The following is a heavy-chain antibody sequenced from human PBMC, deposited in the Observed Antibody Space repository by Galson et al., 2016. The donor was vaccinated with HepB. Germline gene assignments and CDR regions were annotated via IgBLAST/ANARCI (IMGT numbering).Heavy chain of an antibody. CDR3: VSCPGAPGGPTY. V-gene: IGHV4-39*01. CDR2: FYYRGST. J-gene: IGHJ4*02. CDR1: GGSISDSAYY. Sequence: SETLSLTCTVSGGSISDSAYYWGWIRQPPGKGLEWIGNFYYRGSTYYNPSLKSRVTISVAAPETQFSLRLSSVTAADTAVYYCVSCPGAPGGPTYWGQGTLIIVSS. D-gene: IGHD1-26*01.